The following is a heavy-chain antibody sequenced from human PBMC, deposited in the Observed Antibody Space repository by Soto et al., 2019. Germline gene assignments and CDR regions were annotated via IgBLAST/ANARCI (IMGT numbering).Heavy chain of an antibody. V-gene: IGHV3-23*01. Sequence: GGSLRLSWAASGFTFSTYAITWVRQAPGKGLEWVSLIRNSGDGTYYADSVKGWFTISRDNYERTLNLQMNSLRAEDTAVYYCAKNGDFWSWGMDVWGQGRTVTVSS. D-gene: IGHD3-3*01. CDR3: AKNGDFWSWGMDV. CDR2: IRNSGDGT. J-gene: IGHJ6*02. CDR1: GFTFSTYA.